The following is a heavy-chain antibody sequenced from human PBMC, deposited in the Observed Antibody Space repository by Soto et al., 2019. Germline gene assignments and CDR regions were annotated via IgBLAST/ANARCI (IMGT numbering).Heavy chain of an antibody. V-gene: IGHV3-73*01. Sequence: LRLSCSASGFTFNCSVVHWVRQASGKGLEWVGRIRSKANSYATAYAASVKGRFTISRDDSKNTAYLQMNSLKTDDTAVYYCTSSNLYYWGQGTLVTVSS. CDR3: TSSNLYY. CDR1: GFTFNCSV. J-gene: IGHJ4*02. CDR2: IRSKANSYAT.